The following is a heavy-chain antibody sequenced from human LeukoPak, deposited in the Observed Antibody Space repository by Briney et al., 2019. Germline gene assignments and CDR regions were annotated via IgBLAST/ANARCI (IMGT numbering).Heavy chain of an antibody. Sequence: SSETLSLTCTVSGGSINSYYWSWIRQPPGKGLEWIGYIYYSGSTNYNPSLKSRVTISVDTSKNQFSLKLTSVTAADTAVYYCARDWGVAATPGYMDVWGKGTTVTVAS. CDR2: IYYSGST. J-gene: IGHJ6*03. CDR3: ARDWGVAATPGYMDV. V-gene: IGHV4-59*01. D-gene: IGHD3-16*01. CDR1: GGSINSYY.